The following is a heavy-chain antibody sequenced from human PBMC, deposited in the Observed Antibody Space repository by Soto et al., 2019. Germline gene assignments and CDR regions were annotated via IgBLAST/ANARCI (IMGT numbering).Heavy chain of an antibody. CDR3: ARDSGYGSGTSVNHYLDY. D-gene: IGHD3-10*01. CDR2: ISGVGDGT. V-gene: IGHV3-23*01. Sequence: GGSLRLSCAASGFTFSAYAMTWVRQAPGQGLEWVSLISGVGDGTYYTDSVKGRFFISRDNTKNTLNLQMDSLRAEDTAVYYCARDSGYGSGTSVNHYLDYWGHGTLVTVSS. J-gene: IGHJ4*01. CDR1: GFTFSAYA.